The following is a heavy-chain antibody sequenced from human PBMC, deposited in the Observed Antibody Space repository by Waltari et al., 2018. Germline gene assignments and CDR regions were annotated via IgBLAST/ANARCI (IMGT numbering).Heavy chain of an antibody. D-gene: IGHD7-27*01. CDR3: ARGSPKGTNWGCLDS. J-gene: IGHJ4*02. CDR1: GFTVTTNY. CDR2: IYGGGNT. V-gene: IGHV3-53*01. Sequence: EVQLVESGGGLIQPGGSLRLSCAASGFTVTTNYMNWVRQAPGTGPGWVSFIYGGGNTYYGDSVKGRFIISRDDSKNTVYLQMNSLRAEDTAVYYCARGSPKGTNWGCLDSWGQGALVTVAS.